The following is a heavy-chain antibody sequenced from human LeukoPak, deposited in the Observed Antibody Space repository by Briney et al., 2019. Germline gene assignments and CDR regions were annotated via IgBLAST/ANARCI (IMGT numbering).Heavy chain of an antibody. CDR2: ITPILRTP. CDR3: ARGWLAETTVVTPYNY. D-gene: IGHD2-21*02. Sequence: SVKVSCKASGGTFSSTTINWVRQAPGQGLEWMGGITPILRTPNYAQKFQGRVTITAVESMSTAYMELSSLRSEDTAVYYCARGWLAETTVVTPYNYWGQGTLVTVSS. V-gene: IGHV1-69*13. J-gene: IGHJ4*02. CDR1: GGTFSSTT.